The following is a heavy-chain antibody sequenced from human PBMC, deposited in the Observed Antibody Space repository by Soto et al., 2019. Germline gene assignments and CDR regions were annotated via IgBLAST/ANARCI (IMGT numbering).Heavy chain of an antibody. V-gene: IGHV4-31*03. J-gene: IGHJ4*02. CDR3: ARFGSDSGFDY. D-gene: IGHD3-10*01. Sequence: QVQLQESGPGLVKPSQTLSLTCTVSGGSINSRGYYWSWFRQHPGTGLEWIGSIYYSGGTYYNPSLKRRTSISAYTSKSPFSLNMSSLTAADTAIYYCARFGSDSGFDYWGQGTLVTVSS. CDR1: GGSINSRGYY. CDR2: IYYSGGT.